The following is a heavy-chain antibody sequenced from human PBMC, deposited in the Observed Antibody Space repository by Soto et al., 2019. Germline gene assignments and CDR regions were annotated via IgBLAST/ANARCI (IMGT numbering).Heavy chain of an antibody. Sequence: ASVKVSCKASGYTFTSYGISWVRQAPGQGLEWMGWISAYNGNTNYAQKLQGRVTMTTDTSTSTAYMELRSLRSDDTAVYYCARDYDFWSGYYGTSGWDYFDYWGQGTLVTVSS. V-gene: IGHV1-18*01. CDR2: ISAYNGNT. CDR1: GYTFTSYG. CDR3: ARDYDFWSGYYGTSGWDYFDY. J-gene: IGHJ4*02. D-gene: IGHD3-3*01.